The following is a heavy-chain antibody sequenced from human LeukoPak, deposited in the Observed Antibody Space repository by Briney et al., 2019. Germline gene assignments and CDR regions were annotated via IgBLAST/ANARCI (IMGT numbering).Heavy chain of an antibody. V-gene: IGHV1-2*04. Sequence: VASVKVSCKASGYTFTGCYMHWVRQAPGQGLEWMGWINPNSGGTNYAQKFQGWVTMTRDTSISTAYMELSRLRSDDTAVYYCARGRYSSDWYDPDFQHWGQGTLVTVSS. CDR3: ARGRYSSDWYDPDFQH. CDR2: INPNSGGT. D-gene: IGHD6-19*01. CDR1: GYTFTGCY. J-gene: IGHJ1*01.